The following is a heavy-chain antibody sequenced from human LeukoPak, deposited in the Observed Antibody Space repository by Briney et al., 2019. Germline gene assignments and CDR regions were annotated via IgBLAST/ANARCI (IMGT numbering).Heavy chain of an antibody. J-gene: IGHJ4*02. V-gene: IGHV1-69*10. CDR2: IIPIFGVV. CDR3: ARVPPLRSFDWLGYYDY. CDR1: GGTFSDYT. Sequence: GASVKVSCKASGGTFSDYTISWVRQAPGQGLEWMGGIIPIFGVVKYAQKFQGRVTITADKSTNTAYMELSSLRSEDTAMYYCARVPPLRSFDWLGYYDYWGQGTLVTVSS. D-gene: IGHD3-9*01.